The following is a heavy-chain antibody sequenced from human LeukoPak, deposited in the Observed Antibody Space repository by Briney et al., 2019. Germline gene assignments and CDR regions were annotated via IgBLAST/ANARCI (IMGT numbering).Heavy chain of an antibody. V-gene: IGHV1-2*02. CDR2: INSNTGGT. Sequence: ASVKVSCKASGYTFTGYHMHWVRQAPEQGLEWMGWINSNTGGTNYAQEFQGRVTMTRDTSISTAYMDLSSLRSDDTAVYYCARDDSSSSANAFDIWGQGTMVSVSS. CDR1: GYTFTGYH. D-gene: IGHD6-6*01. CDR3: ARDDSSSSANAFDI. J-gene: IGHJ3*02.